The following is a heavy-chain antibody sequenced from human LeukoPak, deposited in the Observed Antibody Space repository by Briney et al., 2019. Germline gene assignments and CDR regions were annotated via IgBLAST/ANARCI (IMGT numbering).Heavy chain of an antibody. V-gene: IGHV1-24*01. CDR3: ATISHSSSWYYFDY. CDR1: GYTLTELS. Sequence: ASVKVSCKVSGYTLTELSIHWVRQAPGKGLEWMGGFDPEDGETIYAQKFQGRVTMTEDTSTDTAYMELSSLRSEDTAVYYCATISHSSSWYYFDYWGQGTLVTVSS. CDR2: FDPEDGET. D-gene: IGHD6-13*01. J-gene: IGHJ4*02.